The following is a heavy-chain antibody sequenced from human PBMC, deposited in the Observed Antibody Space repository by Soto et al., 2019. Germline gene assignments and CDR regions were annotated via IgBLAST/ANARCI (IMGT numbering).Heavy chain of an antibody. CDR1: GFTFSHAW. J-gene: IGHJ6*03. CDR2: IKSKTDGGTT. Sequence: GGSLRLSCAASGFTFSHAWMSWVRQAPGKGLEWVGRIKSKTDGGTTDYAAPVKGRFTISRDDSKNTLYLQMNSLKTEDTAVYYCTTDPSGIFGVLGYYYYYMDVWGKGTTVTVSS. CDR3: TTDPSGIFGVLGYYYYYMDV. D-gene: IGHD3-3*01. V-gene: IGHV3-15*01.